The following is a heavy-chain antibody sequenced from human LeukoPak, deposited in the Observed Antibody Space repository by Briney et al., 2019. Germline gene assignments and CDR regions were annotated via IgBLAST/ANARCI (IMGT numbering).Heavy chain of an antibody. Sequence: PGGSLRLSCAASGFTFSSYEMNWVRQAPGKGLEWVSYISSSGSTIYYADSVKGRFTISRDNAKNTLYLQMNSLRAEDTAVYYCARSAWVDYFDYWGQGTLVTVSS. D-gene: IGHD2-15*01. CDR3: ARSAWVDYFDY. V-gene: IGHV3-48*03. CDR1: GFTFSSYE. J-gene: IGHJ4*02. CDR2: ISSSGSTI.